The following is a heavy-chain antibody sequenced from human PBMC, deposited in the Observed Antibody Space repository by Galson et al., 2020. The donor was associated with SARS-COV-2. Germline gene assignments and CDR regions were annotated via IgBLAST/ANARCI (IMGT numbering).Heavy chain of an antibody. CDR1: GGSISSGGYY. D-gene: IGHD3-10*01. CDR2: TYYSGST. CDR3: ARVSRGFGELLSTYYCDY. V-gene: IGHV4-31*03. Sequence: SETLSLTCTVSGGSISSGGYYWRWIRQHPGKGLEWIGYTYYSGSTYYNPSLKSRVTIPVDTSKNQFSLKLSSVTAADTAVYYCARVSRGFGELLSTYYCDYWGQGTLVTVFS. J-gene: IGHJ4*02.